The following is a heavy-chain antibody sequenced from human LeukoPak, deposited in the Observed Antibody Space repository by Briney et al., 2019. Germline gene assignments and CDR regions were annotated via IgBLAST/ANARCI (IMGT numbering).Heavy chain of an antibody. V-gene: IGHV4-39*01. CDR3: ARHTPITIFGVVTPGYHGMDV. Sequence: PSETLSLTCTVSGGSISSSSYYWGWIRQPPGKGLEWIGSIYYSGSTYYNPSLKSRVTISVDTSKNQFSLKLSSVTAADTAVYYCARHTPITIFGVVTPGYHGMDVWGQGTTVTVSS. D-gene: IGHD3-3*01. CDR2: IYYSGST. CDR1: GGSISSSSYY. J-gene: IGHJ6*02.